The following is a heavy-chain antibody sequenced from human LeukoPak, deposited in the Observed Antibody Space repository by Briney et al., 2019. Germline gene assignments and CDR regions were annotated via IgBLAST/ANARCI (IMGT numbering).Heavy chain of an antibody. D-gene: IGHD3-16*01. CDR1: GFTVSNNY. CDR3: AGRRVLDASFDY. V-gene: IGHV3-66*02. J-gene: IGHJ4*02. Sequence: GGSLRLSCAAPGFTVSNNYMSWVRQAPGKGLEWVSVIYSGDNTYYVESVKGRFTISRDNSKNTLFLQMNRLRAEDTTVYYCAGRRVLDASFDYWGQGTLVTVSS. CDR2: IYSGDNT.